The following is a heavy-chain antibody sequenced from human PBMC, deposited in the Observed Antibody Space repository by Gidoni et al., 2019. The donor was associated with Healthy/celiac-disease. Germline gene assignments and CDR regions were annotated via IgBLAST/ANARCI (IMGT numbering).Heavy chain of an antibody. CDR3: ARENSYGFNRGQRAIDY. D-gene: IGHD5-18*01. V-gene: IGHV4-61*02. CDR1: GGSISSGSYY. Sequence: QVQLQESGPGLVKPSQTLSLTCTVSGGSISSGSYYWSWIRQPAGKGLEWIGRIYTSWRTNYNPSLKSRVTISVDTSKNQFSLKLSSVTAADTAVYYCARENSYGFNRGQRAIDYWGQGTLVTVSS. J-gene: IGHJ4*02. CDR2: IYTSWRT.